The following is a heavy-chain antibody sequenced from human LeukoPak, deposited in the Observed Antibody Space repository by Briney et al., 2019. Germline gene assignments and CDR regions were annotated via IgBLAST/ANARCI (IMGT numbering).Heavy chain of an antibody. D-gene: IGHD2-21*02. J-gene: IGHJ4*02. CDR1: GFTFSSYA. CDR2: ISYDGSNK. V-gene: IGHV3-30-3*01. Sequence: GGSLRLSCAASGFTFSSYAMHWVRQAPGKGLEWVAVISYDGSNKYYADSVKGRFTISRDNSKNTLYLQMNSLRAEDTAVYYCARAVVVVTARLDYWGQGTLVTVSS. CDR3: ARAVVVVTARLDY.